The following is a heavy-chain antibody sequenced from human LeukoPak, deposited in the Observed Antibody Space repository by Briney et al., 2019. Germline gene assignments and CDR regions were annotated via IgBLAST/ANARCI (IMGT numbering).Heavy chain of an antibody. CDR3: AGFLLVSVPHDTIDL. Sequence: SETLSLTCTISGVSMRRYFLTWIRQPPGKGLEWIGRISTSGTTNYNPSLKSRVTMSLDTSKNQLSLRLTSVTTADTALYYCAGFLLVSVPHDTIDLWGQGTMVTVSS. J-gene: IGHJ3*01. CDR1: GVSMRRYF. V-gene: IGHV4-4*07. CDR2: ISTSGTT. D-gene: IGHD2/OR15-2a*01.